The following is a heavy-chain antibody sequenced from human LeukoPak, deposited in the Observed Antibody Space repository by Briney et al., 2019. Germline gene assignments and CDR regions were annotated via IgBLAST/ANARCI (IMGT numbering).Heavy chain of an antibody. Sequence: GGSLRLSCAASGFTFSSYGMHWVRQAPGKGLEWVAFIRYDGSNKYYADSVKGRFTISRDNSKNTLYLQMNSLRAEDTAVYYCAKDFNRYSGYDGSFDYWGQGTLVTVSS. J-gene: IGHJ4*02. CDR2: IRYDGSNK. CDR3: AKDFNRYSGYDGSFDY. D-gene: IGHD5-12*01. CDR1: GFTFSSYG. V-gene: IGHV3-30*02.